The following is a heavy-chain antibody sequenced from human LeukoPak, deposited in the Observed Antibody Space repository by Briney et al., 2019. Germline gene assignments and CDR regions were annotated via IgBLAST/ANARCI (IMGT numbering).Heavy chain of an antibody. V-gene: IGHV1-69*05. CDR2: IIPIFGTA. J-gene: IGHJ4*02. Sequence: ASVKVSCKASGGTFSSYAITWVRQAPGQGLECMGRIIPIFGTANYAQKFQGRVTITTDESTSTAYMELSTLRSDDTAVYYCARERPPGDSSNWFLEGYFDIWGQGTLVTVSS. D-gene: IGHD6-13*01. CDR1: GGTFSSYA. CDR3: ARERPPGDSSNWFLEGYFDI.